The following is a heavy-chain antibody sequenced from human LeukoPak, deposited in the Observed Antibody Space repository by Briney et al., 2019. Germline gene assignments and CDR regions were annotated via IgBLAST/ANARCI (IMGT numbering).Heavy chain of an antibody. CDR2: INHSGST. CDR3: ARLPRRGNPPHYYYGMDV. V-gene: IGHV4-34*01. D-gene: IGHD4-23*01. J-gene: IGHJ6*02. CDR1: GGSFSGYY. Sequence: SETLSLTCAVYGGSFSGYYWSWIRQPPGKGLEWIGEINHSGSTNYNPSLKSRVTISVDTSKNQFSLKLSSVTAADTAVYYCARLPRRGNPPHYYYGMDVWGQGTTVTVSS.